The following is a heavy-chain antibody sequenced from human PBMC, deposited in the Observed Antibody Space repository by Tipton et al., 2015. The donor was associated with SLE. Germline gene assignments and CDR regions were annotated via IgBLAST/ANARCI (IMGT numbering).Heavy chain of an antibody. J-gene: IGHJ4*02. Sequence: QSGPEVKKPGESLKISRKGSGYSFTSYWIGWGRQMPGKGLEWMGIIYPGDSDTRYSPSFQGQVTITAAKTISTAYLQWSSLKASDTAMYYCARHDRSSGLKGGFDYWGQGTLVTVSS. CDR1: GYSFTSYW. D-gene: IGHD6-19*01. CDR3: ARHDRSSGLKGGFDY. V-gene: IGHV5-51*01. CDR2: IYPGDSDT.